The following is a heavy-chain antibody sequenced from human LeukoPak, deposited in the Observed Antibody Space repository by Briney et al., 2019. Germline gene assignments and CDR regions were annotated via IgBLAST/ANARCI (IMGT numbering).Heavy chain of an antibody. D-gene: IGHD6-6*01. V-gene: IGHV4-59*01. CDR1: GDSISNYY. CDR3: ATTDASSFYPYYYMDV. CDR2: IYYTGST. Sequence: SETLSLTCSVSGDSISNYYWSWLRQPPGKGLEWIGYIYYTGSTNYNPSFKSRVTISVDTSKNQFSLKVNSVTAADTPLYYCATTDASSFYPYYYMDVWGKGTTVTVSS. J-gene: IGHJ6*03.